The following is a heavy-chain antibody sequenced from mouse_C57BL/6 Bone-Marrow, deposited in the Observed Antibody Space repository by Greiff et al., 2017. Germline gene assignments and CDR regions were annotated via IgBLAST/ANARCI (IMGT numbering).Heavy chain of an antibody. CDR2: IDPSDSYT. V-gene: IGHV1-50*01. CDR3: ARECGLHYYAMDY. CDR1: GYTFTSYW. D-gene: IGHD1-1*02. J-gene: IGHJ4*01. Sequence: QVQLQQPGAELVKPGASVKLSCKASGYTFTSYWMQWVKQRPGQGLEWIGEIDPSDSYTNYNQKFKGKATLTVDTSSSTAYMQLSSLTSEDSAVYYCARECGLHYYAMDYWGQGTSVTVSS.